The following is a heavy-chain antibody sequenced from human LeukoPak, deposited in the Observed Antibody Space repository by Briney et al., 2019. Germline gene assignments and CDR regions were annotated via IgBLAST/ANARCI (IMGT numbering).Heavy chain of an antibody. CDR1: GYTFTGYY. Sequence: ASVKVSCKASGYTFTGYYMHWVRQAPGQGLEWMGWINPNSGGTNYAQKFQGRVTMTRDTSISTAYMELSRLRSGDTAVYYCARDRRYSGSYYGDYWGQGTLVTVSS. J-gene: IGHJ4*02. CDR2: INPNSGGT. V-gene: IGHV1-2*02. CDR3: ARDRRYSGSYYGDY. D-gene: IGHD1-26*01.